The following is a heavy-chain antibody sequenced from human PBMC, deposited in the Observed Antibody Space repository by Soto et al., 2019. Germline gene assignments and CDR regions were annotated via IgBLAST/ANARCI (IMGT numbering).Heavy chain of an antibody. D-gene: IGHD3-10*01. CDR3: ARLQTARLWFGELRHYYGMDV. CDR1: GYSFTSYW. Sequence: PGESLKISCKGSGYSFTSYWIGWVRQMPGKGLEWMGIIYPGDSDTRYSPSFQGQVTISADKSISTAYLQWSSLKASDTAMYYCARLQTARLWFGELRHYYGMDVWGQGTTVTVSS. CDR2: IYPGDSDT. V-gene: IGHV5-51*01. J-gene: IGHJ6*02.